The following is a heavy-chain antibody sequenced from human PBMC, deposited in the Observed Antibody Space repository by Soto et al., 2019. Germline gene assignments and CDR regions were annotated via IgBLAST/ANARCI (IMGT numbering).Heavy chain of an antibody. V-gene: IGHV1-8*01. CDR3: ARERTVAGNDY. Sequence: QVQLVQSGAEVKKPGASVKVSCKASGYTFNSYDINWVRQATGKGLEWMGWMNPNSGNTGYAQKFQGRVTMTKNTSISKAYMELSSLRSEDTAEYYCARERTVAGNDYWGQGTLVTVSS. J-gene: IGHJ4*02. CDR1: GYTFNSYD. D-gene: IGHD6-19*01. CDR2: MNPNSGNT.